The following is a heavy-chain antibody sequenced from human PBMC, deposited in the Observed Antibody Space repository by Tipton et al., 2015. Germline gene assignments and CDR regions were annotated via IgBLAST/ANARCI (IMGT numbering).Heavy chain of an antibody. Sequence: TLSLTCAVYGGSLSGYYWTWIRQPPGKGLEWIGYVYYSGSTKYNPSLKSRVTISVDTSKNQFSLKLSSVTAADTAVYYCARLRETYGSDSDNWFDPWGQGTLVTVSS. CDR3: ARLRETYGSDSDNWFDP. CDR1: GGSLSGYY. D-gene: IGHD3-10*01. J-gene: IGHJ5*02. V-gene: IGHV4-59*01. CDR2: VYYSGST.